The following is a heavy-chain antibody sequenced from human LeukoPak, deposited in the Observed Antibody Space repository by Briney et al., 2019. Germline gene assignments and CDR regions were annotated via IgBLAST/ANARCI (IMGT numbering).Heavy chain of an antibody. CDR1: GFIFSSYA. CDR3: AKERGQNGEYTNGQFDY. CDR2: ISASGGST. Sequence: GGSLRLSCEASGFIFSSYAMSWVRQAPGKGLEWVSVISASGGSTHYADSVKGRFTISRDNSKNTLYLQMNSLRAEDTAVYYCAKERGQNGEYTNGQFDYWGQGTLVTVSS. J-gene: IGHJ4*02. V-gene: IGHV3-23*01. D-gene: IGHD4-17*01.